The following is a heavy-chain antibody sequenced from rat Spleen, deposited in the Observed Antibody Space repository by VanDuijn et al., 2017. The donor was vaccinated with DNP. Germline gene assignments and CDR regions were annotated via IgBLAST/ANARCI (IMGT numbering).Heavy chain of an antibody. J-gene: IGHJ2*01. Sequence: EVQLVESGGGLVQPGRSLKLSCAASRFTFSDYNMAWVRQAPKKGLEWVATISSDGGNTYYRDSVKGRFTVSRDNAKSTLYLQLDSLRSEDTATYYCARRYYGSYFDYWGQGVMVTVSS. CDR3: ARRYYGSYFDY. D-gene: IGHD1-6*01. CDR1: RFTFSDYN. V-gene: IGHV5-7*01. CDR2: ISSDGGNT.